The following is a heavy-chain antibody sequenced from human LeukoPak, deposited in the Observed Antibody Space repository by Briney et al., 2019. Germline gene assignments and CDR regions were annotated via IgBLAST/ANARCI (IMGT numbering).Heavy chain of an antibody. CDR1: GGSFSGYY. J-gene: IGHJ4*02. Sequence: PETHCLTCAVYGGSFSGYYWIWIRQPPGKGLEWIGEINRSGSTTYNPSLKSRVTISLDTSKNQFSLKLSSVTAADTAVYYCASSLVRADMVMGIDYWGQATLVTVSS. D-gene: IGHD5-18*01. CDR3: ASSLVRADMVMGIDY. V-gene: IGHV4-34*01. CDR2: INRSGST.